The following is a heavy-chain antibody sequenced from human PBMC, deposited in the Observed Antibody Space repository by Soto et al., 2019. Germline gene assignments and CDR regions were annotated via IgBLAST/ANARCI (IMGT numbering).Heavy chain of an antibody. Sequence: SVKVSFKASGFTFTNSAVQWVRQARGQRLEWIGWIVVGSGNTNYAQKFQERVTISRDNAKNTLYLQMNSLRAEDTAVYYCVRGDKGGFDLWGQGTTVTVSS. J-gene: IGHJ3*01. CDR1: GFTFTNSA. CDR3: VRGDKGGFDL. D-gene: IGHD2-21*02. V-gene: IGHV1-58*01. CDR2: IVVGSGNT.